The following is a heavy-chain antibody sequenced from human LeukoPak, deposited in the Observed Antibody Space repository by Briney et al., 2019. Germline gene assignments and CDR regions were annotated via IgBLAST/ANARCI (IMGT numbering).Heavy chain of an antibody. CDR1: GGSFSGYY. CDR3: ARGHYGARFGY. Sequence: SETLSLTCAVYGGSFSGYYWSWIRQPPGKGLEWIGEINHSGSTNYNPSLKSRVTISVDTSKNQFSLKLSSVTAADTAVYYCARGHYGARFGYWGQGTLVTVSS. CDR2: INHSGST. J-gene: IGHJ4*02. D-gene: IGHD4/OR15-4a*01. V-gene: IGHV4-34*01.